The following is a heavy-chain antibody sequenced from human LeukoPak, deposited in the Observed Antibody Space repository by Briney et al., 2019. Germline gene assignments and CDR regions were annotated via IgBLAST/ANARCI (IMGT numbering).Heavy chain of an antibody. Sequence: SVKVSCKASGGTFSSYAISWVRQAPGQGLEWMGGIIPIFGTANYAQKFQGRVTITADESTSTAYMELSSLRSEDTAVYYCAKSQTMIVVVITSFDYWGQGTLVTVSS. D-gene: IGHD3-22*01. J-gene: IGHJ4*02. CDR3: AKSQTMIVVVITSFDY. V-gene: IGHV1-69*13. CDR2: IIPIFGTA. CDR1: GGTFSSYA.